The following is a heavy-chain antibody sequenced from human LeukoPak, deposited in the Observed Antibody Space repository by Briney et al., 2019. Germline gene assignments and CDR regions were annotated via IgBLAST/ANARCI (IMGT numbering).Heavy chain of an antibody. Sequence: GGSLRLSCAASVFTLSNYYMTWVRQAPGKGLEWVSVIYCGDNTYYAESAKGRFTTSRHNSTHKVYLQTNSLRAEDTAVYYCVRLYTFRNYGGRGTLVTVSS. CDR1: VFTLSNYY. V-gene: IGHV3-53*04. D-gene: IGHD2-2*02. CDR2: IYCGDNT. J-gene: IGHJ4*02. CDR3: VRLYTFRNY.